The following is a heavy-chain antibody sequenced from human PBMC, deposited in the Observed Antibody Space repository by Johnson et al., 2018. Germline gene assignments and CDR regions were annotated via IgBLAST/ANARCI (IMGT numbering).Heavy chain of an antibody. J-gene: IGHJ6*02. CDR1: GYTFTSYE. CDR3: ARLVARPDVYYGLAV. CDR2: MNPNRGNT. Sequence: QVQLVQSGAEVREPGASVKVSCKASGYTFTSYEINWVRQATGQGLEWMGWMNPNRGNTDYAQNFQERVTMTRNSSITTAYMELSSRRSEDTAVYYCARLVARPDVYYGLAVRGQVTTVTVSS. V-gene: IGHV1-8*01. D-gene: IGHD6-6*01.